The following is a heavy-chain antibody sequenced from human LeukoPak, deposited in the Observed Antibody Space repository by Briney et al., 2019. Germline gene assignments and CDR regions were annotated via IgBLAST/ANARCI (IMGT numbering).Heavy chain of an antibody. Sequence: GTLRLSCAASGFTFCSYGMSWVRQAPGEGLEGGPANSGSGGSTYYADSVKGRFTISRDNSKNTLYLQMNSLRAEDTAIYYCAKGLERGRWLQLSFDYWGQGTLVTVSS. CDR3: AKGLERGRWLQLSFDY. V-gene: IGHV3-23*01. CDR2: NSGSGGST. D-gene: IGHD5-24*01. CDR1: GFTFCSYG. J-gene: IGHJ4*02.